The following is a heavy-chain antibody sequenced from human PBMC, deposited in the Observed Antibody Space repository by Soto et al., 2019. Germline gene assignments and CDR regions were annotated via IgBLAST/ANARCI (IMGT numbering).Heavy chain of an antibody. CDR2: INHSGST. J-gene: IGHJ4*02. D-gene: IGHD6-13*01. CDR1: GGSFSGYY. CDR3: AGRNEAAAGFVY. V-gene: IGHV4-34*01. Sequence: QVQLQQWGAGLLKPSETLSLTCAVYGGSFSGYYWSWIRQPPGKGLEWIGEINHSGSTNYNPSLKSRVTISVDTSKNQFSLKLSSVTAADTAVYYCAGRNEAAAGFVYWGQGTLVTVSS.